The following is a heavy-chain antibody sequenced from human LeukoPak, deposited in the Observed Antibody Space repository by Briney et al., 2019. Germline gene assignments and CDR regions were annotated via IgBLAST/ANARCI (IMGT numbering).Heavy chain of an antibody. Sequence: PSETLSLTCTVSGGSISSYYWSWIRQPAGKGLEWIGRIYSSGRTEYNPSLKSRVTVSVDTSKNQFYLKLSSVTAADTALYYCARERQGWWLDSWGQGTLVTVSS. D-gene: IGHD5-24*01. J-gene: IGHJ5*01. CDR2: IYSSGRT. CDR3: ARERQGWWLDS. V-gene: IGHV4-4*07. CDR1: GGSISSYY.